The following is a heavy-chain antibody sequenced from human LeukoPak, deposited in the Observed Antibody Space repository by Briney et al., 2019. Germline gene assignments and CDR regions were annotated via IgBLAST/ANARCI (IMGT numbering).Heavy chain of an antibody. V-gene: IGHV4-61*02. CDR3: ARDLYYYDSSGYYLWGFDI. J-gene: IGHJ3*02. CDR2: IYTSGST. CDR1: GGSISSGSYY. Sequence: SETLSLTWTVSGGSISSGSYYWSWIRQLAGKGLEWIGRIYTSGSTDYNPCLKSRVTISVDTSKNQFSLKLSSVTAADTAVYYCARDLYYYDSSGYYLWGFDIWGQGTMVTVSS. D-gene: IGHD3-22*01.